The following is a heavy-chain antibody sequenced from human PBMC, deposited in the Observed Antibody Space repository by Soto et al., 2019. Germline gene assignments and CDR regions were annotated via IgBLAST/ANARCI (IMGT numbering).Heavy chain of an antibody. CDR3: ARHLYSSGSYWTYFFDY. D-gene: IGHD6-19*01. Sequence: QVQLVQSGAEVKKPGSSVKVSCKASGGSFSNYAISWVRQAPGQGLEWMGGIIPIFATPKYAQKFQGRVTISADLSTTTACVDLRSLRSEDTAVYYCARHLYSSGSYWTYFFDYWGQGTLLTVSS. V-gene: IGHV1-69*12. CDR2: IIPIFATP. CDR1: GGSFSNYA. J-gene: IGHJ4*02.